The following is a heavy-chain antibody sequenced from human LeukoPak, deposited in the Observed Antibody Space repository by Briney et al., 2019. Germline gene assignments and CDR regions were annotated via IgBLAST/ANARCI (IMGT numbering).Heavy chain of an antibody. V-gene: IGHV1-18*01. Sequence: ASVKVSCKASGYTFTSYGISWVRQAPGQGLEWMGWISAYNGNTNYAQKLQGRVTMTTDTSTSTAYMELRTMRSDDTAVYYCARVSDFWSGYSFDYLGQGTLVTVSS. CDR1: GYTFTSYG. CDR3: ARVSDFWSGYSFDY. D-gene: IGHD3-3*01. CDR2: ISAYNGNT. J-gene: IGHJ4*02.